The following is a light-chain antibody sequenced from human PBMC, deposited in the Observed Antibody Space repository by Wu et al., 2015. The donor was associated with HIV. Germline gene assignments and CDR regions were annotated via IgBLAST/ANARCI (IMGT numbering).Light chain of an antibody. Sequence: EIVMTQSPATLSVSPGERATLSCRVSQTISSSYLAWYQQKPGQAPRLLIHGTSTRATGIADRFSGSGSGTDFTLTISRLEPEDFAVYYCQQSANSPWTFGQGTKVEI. CDR1: QTISSSY. CDR3: QQSANSPWT. J-gene: IGKJ1*01. V-gene: IGKV3-20*01. CDR2: GTS.